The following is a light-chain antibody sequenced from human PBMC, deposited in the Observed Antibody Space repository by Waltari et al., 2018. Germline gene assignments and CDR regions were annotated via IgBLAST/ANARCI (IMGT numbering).Light chain of an antibody. CDR3: CSYAGRGTYV. J-gene: IGLJ1*01. V-gene: IGLV2-23*01. CDR2: EGI. CDR1: TCDVGNSDL. Sequence: QSALTQPASVSGTPGQSITISCTGTTCDVGNSDLVSWYQQHPGKASKLLICEGITLPAGVSSRFSGSKSGNTTALTISGLQAQDDADYYCCSYAGRGTYVFGSGTKLTVL.